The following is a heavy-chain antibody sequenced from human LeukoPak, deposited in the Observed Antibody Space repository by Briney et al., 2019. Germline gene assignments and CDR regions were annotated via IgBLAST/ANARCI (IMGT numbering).Heavy chain of an antibody. CDR3: ARAGYSSSWRYYYYGMDV. D-gene: IGHD6-13*01. CDR2: INPNSGGT. Sequence: ASVKVSCKASGYTFTGYYMHWVRQAPGQGLEWMGWINPNSGGTNYAQKFQGRVTMTRDTSISTAYMELSRLRSDDTAVYYCARAGYSSSWRYYYYGMDVWGQGTTVTVSS. J-gene: IGHJ6*02. V-gene: IGHV1-2*02. CDR1: GYTFTGYY.